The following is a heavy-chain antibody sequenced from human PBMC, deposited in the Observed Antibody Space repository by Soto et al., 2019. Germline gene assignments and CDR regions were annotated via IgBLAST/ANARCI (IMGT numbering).Heavy chain of an antibody. CDR3: ARDLRYYYDSSGYYPL. CDR2: ISSSSSTI. D-gene: IGHD3-22*01. Sequence: EVQLVESGGGLVQPGGSLRLSCVASGFTFSSYSMNWVRQAPGKGLEWVSYISSSSSTIYYADSVKGRFTISRDNAKNSLYLQMNSLRDEDTAVYYCARDLRYYYDSSGYYPLWGQGTLVTVSS. CDR1: GFTFSSYS. J-gene: IGHJ4*02. V-gene: IGHV3-48*02.